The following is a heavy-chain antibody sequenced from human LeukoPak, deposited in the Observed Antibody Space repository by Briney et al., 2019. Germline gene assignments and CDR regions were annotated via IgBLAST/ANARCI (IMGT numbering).Heavy chain of an antibody. J-gene: IGHJ4*02. D-gene: IGHD6-13*01. CDR2: ISSSSSTI. V-gene: IGHV3-48*04. CDR3: AKGAYSSSWYGRIDY. Sequence: AGGSLRLSCAASGFTFSSYSMNWVRQAPGKGLEWVSYISSSSSTIYYADSVKGRFTISRDNAKNSLYLQMNSLRAEDTAVYYCAKGAYSSSWYGRIDYWGQGTLVTVSS. CDR1: GFTFSSYS.